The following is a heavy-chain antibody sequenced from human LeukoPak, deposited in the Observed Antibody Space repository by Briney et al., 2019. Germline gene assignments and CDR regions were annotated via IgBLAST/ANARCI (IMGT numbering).Heavy chain of an antibody. V-gene: IGHV3-30*04. J-gene: IGHJ6*03. CDR2: IPYDGSNK. CDR1: GFTFSSYA. D-gene: IGHD6-19*01. Sequence: QAGRTLRLSCAASGFTFSSYAMHWVRQAPGKGLEWVALIPYDGSNKYYADSVKGRFTVSRDNSKNTLYLQMNSLRAEDTAVYYCAKGNCGWYVLSCYYYMDVWGKGTTVTISS. CDR3: AKGNCGWYVLSCYYYMDV.